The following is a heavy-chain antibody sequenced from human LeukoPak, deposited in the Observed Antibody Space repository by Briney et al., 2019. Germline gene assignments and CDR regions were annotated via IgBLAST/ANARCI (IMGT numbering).Heavy chain of an antibody. CDR1: GYSFTSYW. Sequence: GESLKISCKGSGYSFTSYWIGWVRQAPGKGLEWVSSISSSGSYIYYADSVKGRFTISRDNAKNSLYLQMNSLRAEDTAVYYCARDVGASWPNFDYWGQGTLVTVSS. CDR2: ISSSGSYI. J-gene: IGHJ4*02. CDR3: ARDVGASWPNFDY. V-gene: IGHV3-21*01. D-gene: IGHD1-26*01.